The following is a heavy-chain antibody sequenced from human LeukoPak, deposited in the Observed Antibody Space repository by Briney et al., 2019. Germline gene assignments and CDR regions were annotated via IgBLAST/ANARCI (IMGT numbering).Heavy chain of an antibody. CDR3: ARDRIRHSSSASGY. J-gene: IGHJ4*02. Sequence: PPGGSLRLSCAASGFTFSSYSMNWVCQAPGKGLEWVSYISSGSSTIYYADSVKGRFTISRDNAKNSLYLQMNSLRAEDTAVYYCARDRIRHSSSASGYWGQGTLVTVSS. CDR1: GFTFSSYS. D-gene: IGHD6-13*01. V-gene: IGHV3-48*04. CDR2: ISSGSSTI.